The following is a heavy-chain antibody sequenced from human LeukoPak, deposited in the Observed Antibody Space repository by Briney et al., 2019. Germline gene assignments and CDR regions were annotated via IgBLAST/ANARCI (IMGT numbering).Heavy chain of an antibody. CDR3: ARGGGSGYSDY. CDR1: GFTCSSYD. D-gene: IGHD5-12*01. J-gene: IGHJ4*02. V-gene: IGHV3-48*03. CDR2: ISSSGSTI. Sequence: PGGSLRLSCAASGFTCSSYDMNWVRQAPGKGLEWVSYISSSGSTIYYADSVKGRFTISRDNAKNSLYLQMNSLRAEDTAVYYCARGGGSGYSDYWGQGTLVIVSS.